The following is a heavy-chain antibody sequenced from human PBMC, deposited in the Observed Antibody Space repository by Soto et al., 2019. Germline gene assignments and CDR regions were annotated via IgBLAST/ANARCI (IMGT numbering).Heavy chain of an antibody. CDR3: AKATATGGGAFDI. Sequence: PVGSLRLSSAASGFTCRSYDMSWVRQAPGKGLEWVSTILVGGSTHYPDSVKGRFTISRDNSKNTVFLQMNSLTAGDTAVYYCAKATATGGGAFDICGQGTMVT. CDR2: ILVGGST. J-gene: IGHJ3*02. D-gene: IGHD2-8*02. CDR1: GFTCRSYD. V-gene: IGHV3-23*01.